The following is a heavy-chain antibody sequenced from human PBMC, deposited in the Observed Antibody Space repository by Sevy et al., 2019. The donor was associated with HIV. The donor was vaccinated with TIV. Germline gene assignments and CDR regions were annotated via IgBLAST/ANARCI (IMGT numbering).Heavy chain of an antibody. CDR3: ARVYDYWSGYFDY. J-gene: IGHJ4*02. CDR1: GFTFITYA. CDR2: ISASGGSK. Sequence: GGSLRLSCAAAGFTFITYAMNWVRHSPSKGLEWVSVISASGGSKDYAHSLKGRFTISRDNPKNTLYLQMNSLRDEDTAIYHCARVYDYWSGYFDYWGQGPLVTVSS. D-gene: IGHD3-3*01. V-gene: IGHV3-23*01.